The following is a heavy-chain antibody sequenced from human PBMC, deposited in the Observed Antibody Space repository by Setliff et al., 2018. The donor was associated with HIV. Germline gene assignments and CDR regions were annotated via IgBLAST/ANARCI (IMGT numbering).Heavy chain of an antibody. J-gene: IGHJ4*02. V-gene: IGHV7-4-1*02. Sequence: GASVKVSCKASGYTFTSYAMNWVRQAPGQGLEWMGWINPTTGNPTYARGFTGRFVFSWDTSVSTAYLQISSLQAEDTAVYYCARGGSGSPFDYWGQGTLVTVSS. CDR2: INPTTGNP. D-gene: IGHD1-26*01. CDR3: ARGGSGSPFDY. CDR1: GYTFTSYA.